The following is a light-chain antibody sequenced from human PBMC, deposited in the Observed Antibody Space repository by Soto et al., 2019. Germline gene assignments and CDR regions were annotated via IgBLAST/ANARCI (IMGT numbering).Light chain of an antibody. CDR3: QKYNSAPRT. Sequence: DVQMTQSPSSLSASVGDRVIITCRASRVIGDYFAWYQQKSGKVPKLLIYPASTLQSGVSSRFSGSGSGTDFTITISSLQPEDVATYYCQKYNSAPRTFGKGTKVEI. CDR2: PAS. CDR1: RVIGDY. V-gene: IGKV1-27*01. J-gene: IGKJ1*01.